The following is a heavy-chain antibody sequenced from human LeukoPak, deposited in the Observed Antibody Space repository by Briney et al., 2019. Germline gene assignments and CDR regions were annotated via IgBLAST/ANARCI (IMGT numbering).Heavy chain of an antibody. Sequence: GGSLRLSCAASGFTFSSYGMHWVRQAPGKRLERVAFIRYDGSNKYYADSVKGRFTISRDNSKNTLYLQMNSLRAEDTAVYYCARVTYDYSNLPDYWGQGTLVTVSS. CDR3: ARVTYDYSNLPDY. J-gene: IGHJ4*02. CDR1: GFTFSSYG. D-gene: IGHD4-11*01. CDR2: IRYDGSNK. V-gene: IGHV3-30*02.